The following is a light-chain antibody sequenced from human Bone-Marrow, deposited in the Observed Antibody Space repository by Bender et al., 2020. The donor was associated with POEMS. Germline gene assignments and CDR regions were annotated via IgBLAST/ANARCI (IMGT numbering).Light chain of an antibody. Sequence: QSALTQPASVSGSPGQSITISCTGTSSDVGSYNLVSWYQQYPGKAPKLMIYEGSKRPSGVSSRFSGSKSGITASLTISDLQAEDQADYYCSSYARSSTLYVFGTATKVTVL. J-gene: IGLJ1*01. V-gene: IGLV2-14*02. CDR1: SSDVGSYNL. CDR3: SSYARSSTLYV. CDR2: EGS.